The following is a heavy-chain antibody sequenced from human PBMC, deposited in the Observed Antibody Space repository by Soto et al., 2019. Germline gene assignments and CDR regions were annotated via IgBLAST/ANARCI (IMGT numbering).Heavy chain of an antibody. V-gene: IGHV1-18*01. Sequence: ASVKVSCKASGYTFTSYGISWVRQAPGQGLEWMGWISAYNGNTNYAQKLQGRVTMTTDTSTSTAYMELRSLRSDDTAVYYCARGQSLVYYYYGMDVWGQGTTVTVSS. D-gene: IGHD3-9*01. CDR2: ISAYNGNT. CDR1: GYTFTSYG. J-gene: IGHJ6*02. CDR3: ARGQSLVYYYYGMDV.